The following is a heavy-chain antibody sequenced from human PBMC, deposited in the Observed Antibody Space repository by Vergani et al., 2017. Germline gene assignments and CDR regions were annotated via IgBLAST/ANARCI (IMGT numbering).Heavy chain of an antibody. V-gene: IGHV3-23*01. Sequence: EVQLLESGGGLVQPGGSLRLSCAASGFTFSSYAMSWVRQAPGKGLEWVSAISGSGGSTYYADSVKGRFTISRDNSKNTLYLQMNSLRAEDTAVYYCAKLVSLYSSGWYYFDYWGQGTLVTVSS. CDR3: AKLVSLYSSGWYYFDY. CDR2: ISGSGGST. CDR1: GFTFSSYA. D-gene: IGHD6-19*01. J-gene: IGHJ4*02.